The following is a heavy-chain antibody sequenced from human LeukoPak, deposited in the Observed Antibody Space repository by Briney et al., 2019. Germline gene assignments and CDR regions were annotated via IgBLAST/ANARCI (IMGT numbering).Heavy chain of an antibody. CDR2: INSDGSST. V-gene: IGHV3-74*01. CDR1: GFTFSSYW. D-gene: IGHD3-10*01. J-gene: IGHJ6*03. CDR3: ARGGFEWFGEFHYMDV. Sequence: PRGSLRLSCAASGFTFSSYWMHWVRQAPGKGLVWVSRINSDGSSTSYADSVKGRFTISRDNAKNTLYLQMNSLRAEDTAVYYCARGGFEWFGEFHYMDVWGKGTTVTVSS.